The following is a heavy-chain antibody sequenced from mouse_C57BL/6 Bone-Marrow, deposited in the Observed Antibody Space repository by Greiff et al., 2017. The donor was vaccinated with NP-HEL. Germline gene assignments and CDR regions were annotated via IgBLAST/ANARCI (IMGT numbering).Heavy chain of an antibody. Sequence: VQLVESGPGLVAPSQSLSITCTVSGFSLTSYAISWVRQPPGKGLEWLGVIWTGGGTNYNSALKSRLSISKDNSKSQVFLKMNSLQTDDTARYYCARNKVGRRGNYFDYWGQGTTLTVSS. CDR1: GFSLTSYA. V-gene: IGHV2-9-1*01. CDR2: IWTGGGT. D-gene: IGHD4-1*01. J-gene: IGHJ2*01. CDR3: ARNKVGRRGNYFDY.